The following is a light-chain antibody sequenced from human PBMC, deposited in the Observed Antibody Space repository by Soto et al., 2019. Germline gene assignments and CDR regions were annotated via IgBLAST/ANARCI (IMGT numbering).Light chain of an antibody. CDR2: VAS. J-gene: IGKJ4*01. CDR3: QQYASAPLI. V-gene: IGKV3-20*01. Sequence: EIVLTQSPGTLSLSSGERATLSCRASQSVRSNYLAWYQQKPGQTPRLLLYVASGRATGIPDRFGGSGSGTDFPLTIIRLEPEDFAVYFCQQYASAPLIFGGGTRVEIK. CDR1: QSVRSNY.